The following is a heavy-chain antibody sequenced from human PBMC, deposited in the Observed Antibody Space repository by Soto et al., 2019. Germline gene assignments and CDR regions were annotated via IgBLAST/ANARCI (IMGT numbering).Heavy chain of an antibody. J-gene: IGHJ5*02. D-gene: IGHD2-15*01. CDR2: IRRRRYGATT. CDR3: TRAPLRCSGGSCYSADA. Sequence: GGSLRLSCTTSGLTFHEHGMSWVRQAPGKGLDWLGFIRRRRYGATTEYAASVKGRFFISRDDSKNIAFLQMNKLETEDTAVYYCTRAPLRCSGGSCYSADAWGQGTLVTVSS. V-gene: IGHV3-49*04. CDR1: GLTFHEHG.